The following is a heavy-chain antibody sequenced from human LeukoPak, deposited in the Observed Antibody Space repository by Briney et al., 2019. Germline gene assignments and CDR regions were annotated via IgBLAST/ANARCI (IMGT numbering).Heavy chain of an antibody. CDR3: ARAVHSSGWYPNWFDP. D-gene: IGHD6-19*01. J-gene: IGHJ5*02. CDR2: ISSSSSYI. CDR1: EITFSSNS. V-gene: IGHV3-21*01. Sequence: GRTLRHSYADSEITFSSNSMNWVRQPPGKGLEWVSSISSSSSYIYYADSVKGRFTISRDNAKNSLYLQMNSLRAEDTAVYYCARAVHSSGWYPNWFDPWGQGTLVTVSS.